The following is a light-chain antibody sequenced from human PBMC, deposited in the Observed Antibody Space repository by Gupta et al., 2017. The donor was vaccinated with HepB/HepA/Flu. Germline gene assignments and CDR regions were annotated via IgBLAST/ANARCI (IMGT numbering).Light chain of an antibody. CDR3: QQANSFPLT. CDR2: AAS. Sequence: DIQMTQSPSSVSASVGDRVTITCRASQGISSWLARYQQKPGKAPKLLIYAASSLQSGVPSRFSGSGSGTDFTLTISSLQPEDFATYYCQQANSFPLTLGGGTKVEIK. V-gene: IGKV1-12*01. CDR1: QGISSW. J-gene: IGKJ4*01.